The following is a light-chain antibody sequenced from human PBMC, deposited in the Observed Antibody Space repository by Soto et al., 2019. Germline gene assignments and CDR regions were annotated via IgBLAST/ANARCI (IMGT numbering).Light chain of an antibody. CDR1: QDISVY. V-gene: IGKV1-27*01. CDR3: QKCDTGPLT. J-gene: IGKJ5*01. Sequence: DIQMTQSPSSLSASVGDRVTITCRASQDISVYLAWYQQKPGKVPKLLIYSASTLQSGVPSRFSGSGSGTDFTLPMSGLQPEDVATYYCQKCDTGPLTFGQGTRQDI. CDR2: SAS.